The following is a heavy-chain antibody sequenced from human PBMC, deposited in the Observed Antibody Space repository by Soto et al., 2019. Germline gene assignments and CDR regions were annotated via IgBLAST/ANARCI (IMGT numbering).Heavy chain of an antibody. CDR2: INHSGST. V-gene: IGHV4-34*01. J-gene: IGHJ4*02. Sequence: PSETLSLTCAVYGGSFSGYYWSWIRQPPGKGLEWIGEINHSGSTNYNPSLKSRVTISVDTSKNQFSLKLSSVTAADTAVYYCARAHPMVRGVIDYWGQGTLVTVSS. CDR3: ARAHPMVRGVIDY. CDR1: GGSFSGYY. D-gene: IGHD3-10*01.